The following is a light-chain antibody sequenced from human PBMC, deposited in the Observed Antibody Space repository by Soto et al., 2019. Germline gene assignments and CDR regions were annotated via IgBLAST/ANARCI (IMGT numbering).Light chain of an antibody. J-gene: IGLJ1*01. CDR3: LSYGKV. V-gene: IGLV2-23*01. Sequence: QSFLSQPASVSGSPGQSITISCTGINSGVVNYEYVSWYQQFPDKAPKLIIYEGRERPSGVSDRFSGSKSDNAASLTISALQTEDEAEYFCLSYGKVFGTGTKV. CDR2: EGR. CDR1: NSGVVNYEY.